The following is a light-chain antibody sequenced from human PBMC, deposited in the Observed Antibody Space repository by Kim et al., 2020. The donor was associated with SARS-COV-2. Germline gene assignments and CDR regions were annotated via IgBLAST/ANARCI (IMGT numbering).Light chain of an antibody. Sequence: ASVGDRDTITCRARQGISKDLAWYQEKTGNAPKLLIFAASALQSGGPTRFSGSGSGTDFTLTISSLQPEDGATYYCQKYNGAPWTFGQGTKVDIK. V-gene: IGKV1-27*01. J-gene: IGKJ1*01. CDR1: QGISKD. CDR2: AAS. CDR3: QKYNGAPWT.